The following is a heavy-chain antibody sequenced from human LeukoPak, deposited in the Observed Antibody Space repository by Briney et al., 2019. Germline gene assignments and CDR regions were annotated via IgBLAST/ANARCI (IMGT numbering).Heavy chain of an antibody. CDR2: INPNSGGT. CDR1: GYTFTGYY. J-gene: IGHJ6*03. CDR3: ARLIAAAGLYYYMDV. Sequence: GASVKVSCKASGYTFTGYYMHWVRQAPGQGLEWVGWINPNSGGTNYAQKFQGRVTMTRDTSISTAYMELSRLRSDDTAVYYCARLIAAAGLYYYMDVWGKGTTVTVSS. V-gene: IGHV1-2*02. D-gene: IGHD6-13*01.